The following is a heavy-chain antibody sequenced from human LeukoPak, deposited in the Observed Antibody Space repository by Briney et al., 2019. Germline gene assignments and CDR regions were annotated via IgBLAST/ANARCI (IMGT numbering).Heavy chain of an antibody. CDR2: MHHTGST. CDR3: AREFGFGEYFDI. J-gene: IGHJ4*02. V-gene: IGHV4-4*07. D-gene: IGHD3-10*01. CDR1: GDPKRIYY. Sequence: AETETLLCTVSGDPKRIYYRNWIRQPAGEGLEWIGRMHHTGSTNYNPSLKSRVTMSLDTSRNQFSLKVTSVTAADTAVYYCAREFGFGEYFDIWGQGILVTVSS.